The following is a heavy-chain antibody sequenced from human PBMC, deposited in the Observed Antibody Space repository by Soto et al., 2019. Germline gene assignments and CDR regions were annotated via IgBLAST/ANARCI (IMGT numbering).Heavy chain of an antibody. CDR2: INPKFGDT. CDR3: ARNMDYYYGPGSGNGHGF. V-gene: IGHV1-2*02. D-gene: IGHD3-10*01. J-gene: IGHJ6*02. Sequence: QVQLVQSGAEVKEPGDSVRVSCEASGYTFTAYYIHWVRQAPGQGLEWMGWINPKFGDTTYAQDFQGRISMTRDMSISTVYMDLSRLTSDDTAISYCARNMDYYYGPGSGNGHGFWGQGTTVTVFS. CDR1: GYTFTAYY.